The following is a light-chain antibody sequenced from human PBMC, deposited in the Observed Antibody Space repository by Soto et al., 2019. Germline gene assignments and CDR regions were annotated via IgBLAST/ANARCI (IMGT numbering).Light chain of an antibody. Sequence: EVVMTQSPTTLSVSPGERVTLSCRASQTISNNLAWYRKKPGQAPSLLIYGISTRATGLPARFSGSGSGTEFTLTISSLQSDDFALYYCQQYNNWPHTFGQGTKPEIK. CDR1: QTISNN. J-gene: IGKJ2*01. V-gene: IGKV3-15*01. CDR3: QQYNNWPHT. CDR2: GIS.